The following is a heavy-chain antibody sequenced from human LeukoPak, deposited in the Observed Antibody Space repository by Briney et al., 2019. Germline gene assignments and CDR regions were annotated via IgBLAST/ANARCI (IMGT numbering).Heavy chain of an antibody. CDR1: GGSISRYY. D-gene: IGHD1-26*01. V-gene: IGHV4-59*08. J-gene: IGHJ4*02. CDR2: IYYSGST. CDR3: ARHDMDVAGAGLDYFDY. Sequence: SETLSLTCTVSGGSISRYYWSWIGQPPGLGLAWVGYIYYSGSTNHNPSLKSRVTISVDLSKNQFSLKLSSVTAADTAVYYCARHDMDVAGAGLDYFDYWGQGTLVTVSS.